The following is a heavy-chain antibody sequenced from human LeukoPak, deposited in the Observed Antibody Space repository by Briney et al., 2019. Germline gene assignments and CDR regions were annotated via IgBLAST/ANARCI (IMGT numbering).Heavy chain of an antibody. CDR1: GGSISSSGYY. CDR3: ARQVSDYFYYYIDV. V-gene: IGHV4-39*01. J-gene: IGHJ6*03. CDR2: IYYSGTT. Sequence: SETLSLTCSVSGGSISSSGYYWNWIRQPPGKGPEWDGSIYYSGTTYYNSSLKSRVTISEDTSKNRFSLMLTSVTAADTAVYYCARQVSDYFYYYIDVWGEGTTVIVSS.